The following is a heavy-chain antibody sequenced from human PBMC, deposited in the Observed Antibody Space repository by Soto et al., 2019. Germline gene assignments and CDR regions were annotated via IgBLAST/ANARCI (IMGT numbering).Heavy chain of an antibody. J-gene: IGHJ4*02. CDR3: ARDVIGHDNYETIGYYFDH. CDR2: IVVGSGNT. V-gene: IGHV1-58*01. CDR1: GFTFTSSA. Sequence: ASVKVSCKASGFTFTSSAVQWVRQARGQRLGWIGWIVVGSGNTNYAQKFQERVTITRDTSTSSVYMELRGLTSEDTAVYYCARDVIGHDNYETIGYYFDHWGPGTLVTVSS. D-gene: IGHD3-16*01.